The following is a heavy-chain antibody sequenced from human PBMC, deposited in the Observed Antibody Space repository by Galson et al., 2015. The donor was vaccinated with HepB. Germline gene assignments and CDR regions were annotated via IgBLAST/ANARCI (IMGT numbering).Heavy chain of an antibody. CDR1: GITFSNAW. D-gene: IGHD2-15*01. CDR3: TTRPYCSGGSCSFFDY. CDR2: IKSKTDGGTT. V-gene: IGHV3-15*01. Sequence: SLRLSCAASGITFSNAWMSWVRQAPGKGLEWVGRIKSKTDGGTTDYAAPVKGRFTISRDDSKNTLYLQMNSLKTEDTAVYYCTTRPYCSGGSCSFFDYWGQGTLVTVSS. J-gene: IGHJ4*02.